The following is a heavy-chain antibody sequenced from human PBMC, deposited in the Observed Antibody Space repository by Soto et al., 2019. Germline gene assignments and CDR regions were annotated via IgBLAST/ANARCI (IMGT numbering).Heavy chain of an antibody. CDR2: INHSGGT. V-gene: IGHV4-34*01. CDR3: ARGSVDTVDSSGFYEY. D-gene: IGHD3-22*01. Sequence: SETLSLTCAVYGGSFSAYYWSWIRQPPGKGLEWIGEINHSGGTSYNPSLKSRVTISVDTSKSQFSLKLTSVTAADRAVYYCARGSVDTVDSSGFYEYWGQRTPVTVSS. J-gene: IGHJ4*02. CDR1: GGSFSAYY.